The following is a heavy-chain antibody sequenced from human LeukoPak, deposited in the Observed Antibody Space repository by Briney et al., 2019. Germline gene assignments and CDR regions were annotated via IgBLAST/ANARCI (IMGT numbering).Heavy chain of an antibody. CDR3: ARLYGDYVFGTQYYYGMDV. J-gene: IGHJ6*02. CDR2: INAGNGNT. V-gene: IGHV1-3*01. D-gene: IGHD4-17*01. Sequence: GASVKVSCKASGYTFTSYAMHWVRQAPGQRLEWMGWINAGNGNTKYSQKFQGRVTITRGTSASTAYMELSSLRSEDTAVYYCARLYGDYVFGTQYYYGMDVWGQGTTVTVSS. CDR1: GYTFTSYA.